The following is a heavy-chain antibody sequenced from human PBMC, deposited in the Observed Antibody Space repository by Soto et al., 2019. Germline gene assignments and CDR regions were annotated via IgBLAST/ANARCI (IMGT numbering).Heavy chain of an antibody. V-gene: IGHV2-5*02. CDR3: AHAYGGRSLY. D-gene: IGHD1-26*01. J-gene: IGHJ4*02. CDR1: GFSLPTDRVG. CDR2: IYWDDSK. Sequence: QITLKEFGPTLVKPTQTLTLTCTFSGFSLPTDRVGVGWIRQPPGKALEWLAVIYWDDSKTYRPSLKSRLTITKDTSKNQVALTMTDMDPVDTATYYCAHAYGGRSLYWGQGTLVTVSS.